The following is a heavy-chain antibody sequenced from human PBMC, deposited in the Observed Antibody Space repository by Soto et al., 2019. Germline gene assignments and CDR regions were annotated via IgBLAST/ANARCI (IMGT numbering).Heavy chain of an antibody. J-gene: IGHJ4*02. V-gene: IGHV5-51*01. CDR1: GYSFTSYW. D-gene: IGHD4-17*01. Sequence: PGESLKISCKGSGYSFTSYWIGWVRQMPWKGLEWMGIIYPCESDTRYSPSFQGQVTISADKSISTAYLQWSSLKALDTAMYYCARRYNDYGDYSCEYWGKETLVIISS. CDR2: IYPCESDT. CDR3: ARRYNDYGDYSCEY.